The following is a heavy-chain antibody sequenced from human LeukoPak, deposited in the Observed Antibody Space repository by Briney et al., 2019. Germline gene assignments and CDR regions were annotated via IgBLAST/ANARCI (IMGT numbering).Heavy chain of an antibody. CDR1: GFTFSSYA. Sequence: GGSLRLSCAASGFTFSSYAMSWVRQAPGKGLEWVSAISGSGGSTYYADSVKGRLTISRDNSKNTLYLQMNSLRAEGTAVYYCAKNSYYYGAGTPEYWGQGTLVTVSS. D-gene: IGHD3-10*01. CDR2: ISGSGGST. CDR3: AKNSYYYGAGTPEY. V-gene: IGHV3-23*01. J-gene: IGHJ4*02.